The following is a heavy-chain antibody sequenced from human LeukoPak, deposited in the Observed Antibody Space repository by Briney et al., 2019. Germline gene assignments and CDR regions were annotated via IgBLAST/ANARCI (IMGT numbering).Heavy chain of an antibody. CDR1: GYTFTSYG. CDR2: ISAYNGNT. CDR3: ARDGELDSSGYNYYYYYGMDV. D-gene: IGHD3-22*01. V-gene: IGHV1-18*01. Sequence: ASVKVSCKASGYTFTSYGISWVRRAPGQGLEWMGWISAYNGNTNYAQKLQGRVTMTTDTSTSTAYMELRSLRSDDTAVYYCARDGELDSSGYNYYYYYGMDVWGQGTTVTVSS. J-gene: IGHJ6*02.